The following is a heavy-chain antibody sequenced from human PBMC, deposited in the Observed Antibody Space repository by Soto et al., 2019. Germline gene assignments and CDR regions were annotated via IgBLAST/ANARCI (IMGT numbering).Heavy chain of an antibody. CDR3: ARVEYYDILTGYYNQGYYFGY. V-gene: IGHV3-7*01. Sequence: GGSLRLSCAASGFTFRSYWMSWVRQAPGKWLEWVANIKQDGSEKYYVDSVKGRFTISRDNAKNSLYLQMNSLRAEDTAVYYCARVEYYDILTGYYNQGYYFGYWGQGTLVTVSS. CDR2: IKQDGSEK. CDR1: GFTFRSYW. D-gene: IGHD3-9*01. J-gene: IGHJ4*02.